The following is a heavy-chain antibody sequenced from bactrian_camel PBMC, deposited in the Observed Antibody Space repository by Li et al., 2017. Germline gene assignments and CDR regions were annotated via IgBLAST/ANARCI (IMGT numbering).Heavy chain of an antibody. D-gene: IGHD3*01. J-gene: IGHJ4*01. V-gene: IGHV3S10*01. CDR3: AATLPGIWYCPRSPTDYNY. CDR2: LHSDGST. CDR1: GYSYSKYC. Sequence: CVASGYSYSKYCMAWFRQGPGQERKGVASLHSDGSTSYAASVKGRFTISQDNAKNTVYLQMNSLNPEDTAMYYCAATLPGIWYCPRSPTDYNYWGQGTQVTVS.